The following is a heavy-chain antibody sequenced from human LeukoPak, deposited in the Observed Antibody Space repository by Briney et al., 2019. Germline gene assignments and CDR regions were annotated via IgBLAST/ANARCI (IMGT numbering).Heavy chain of an antibody. J-gene: IGHJ6*03. Sequence: SETLSLTCTVSGASISSSTYYWVWIRQPPGKGLEWIGNIYYSGSTYYNPSLKSRVTISIDTSKNQFSLKLSSVTAADTAVYYCARGSGLLWFGELFDYMDVWGKGTTVTVSS. CDR3: ARGSGLLWFGELFDYMDV. V-gene: IGHV4-39*07. CDR2: IYYSGST. CDR1: GASISSSTYY. D-gene: IGHD3-10*01.